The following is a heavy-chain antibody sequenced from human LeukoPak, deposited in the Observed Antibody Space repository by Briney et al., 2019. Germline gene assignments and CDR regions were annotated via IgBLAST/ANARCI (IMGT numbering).Heavy chain of an antibody. D-gene: IGHD6-19*01. J-gene: IGHJ4*02. CDR1: GFTFSSYG. Sequence: GGSLRLSCAASGFTFSSYGMHWVRQAPGKGLEWVAVISYDGSNKYYADSVKGRFTISRDNSKNTLYLQMNSLRAEDTAVYYCAKVWPYSSGYYYLEYWGQGTLVTVSS. CDR3: AKVWPYSSGYYYLEY. V-gene: IGHV3-30*18. CDR2: ISYDGSNK.